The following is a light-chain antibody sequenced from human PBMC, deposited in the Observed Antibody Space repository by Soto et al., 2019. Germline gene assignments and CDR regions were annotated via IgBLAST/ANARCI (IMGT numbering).Light chain of an antibody. J-gene: IGLJ1*01. CDR2: EVS. CDR3: NSQTTSGIRV. Sequence: QSVLTQPRSVSGSPGQSVTISCTRTSSYIGPYDHVAWYQQHPGKAPRLIIYEVSYRPSGVSNRFSGSKSGYTASLTISGLQAEDEADYYCNSQTTSGIRVFGNGTKVTVL. CDR1: SSYIGPYDH. V-gene: IGLV2-14*01.